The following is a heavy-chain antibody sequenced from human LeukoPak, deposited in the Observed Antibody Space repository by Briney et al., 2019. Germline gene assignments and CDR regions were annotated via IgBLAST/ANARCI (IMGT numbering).Heavy chain of an antibody. CDR2: INSDGSST. CDR1: GFTFSSYW. V-gene: IGHV3-74*01. Sequence: GGSLRLSCAASGFTFSSYWMHWVRQAQGKGLVWVSRINSDGSSTSYADSVKGRFTISRDNAKNMLYLQMNSLRAEDTAVYYCARVGLYYYDSSGYASGAFDIWGQGTMVTVSS. CDR3: ARVGLYYYDSSGYASGAFDI. J-gene: IGHJ3*02. D-gene: IGHD3-22*01.